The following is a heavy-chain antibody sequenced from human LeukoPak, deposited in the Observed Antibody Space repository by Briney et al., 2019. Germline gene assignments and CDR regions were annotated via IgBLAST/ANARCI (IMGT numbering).Heavy chain of an antibody. CDR1: GFTFSSYA. CDR3: AKSPYDSSGYKHGRLDP. D-gene: IGHD3-22*01. CDR2: ISGSGGST. Sequence: PGGSLRLSCAASGFTFSSYAMSWVRQAPGKGLEWVSAISGSGGSTYYADSVKGRFTISRDNSKNTLYLQMNSLRAEDTAVYYCAKSPYDSSGYKHGRLDPWGQGTLVTVSS. V-gene: IGHV3-23*01. J-gene: IGHJ5*02.